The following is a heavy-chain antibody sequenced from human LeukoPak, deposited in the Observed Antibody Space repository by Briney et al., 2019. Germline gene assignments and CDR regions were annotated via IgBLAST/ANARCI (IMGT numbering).Heavy chain of an antibody. D-gene: IGHD2-15*01. J-gene: IGHJ4*02. CDR3: ARDQLYCSGGICYFDY. CDR1: GFTFSSYL. Sequence: GGSLRLSCAASGFTFSSYLMHWVRQAPGKGLVWVSRINSDGRSTSSADSVKGRFTISRDNAKNTLYLQMNSLRTEDTAVYYCARDQLYCSGGICYFDYWGQGTLVTVSS. V-gene: IGHV3-74*01. CDR2: INSDGRST.